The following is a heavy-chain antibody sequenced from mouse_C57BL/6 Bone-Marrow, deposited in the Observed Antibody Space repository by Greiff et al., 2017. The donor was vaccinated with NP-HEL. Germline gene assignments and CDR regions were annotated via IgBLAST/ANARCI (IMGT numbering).Heavy chain of an antibody. V-gene: IGHV6-3*01. J-gene: IGHJ3*01. CDR3: TEAYYDYDVWFAY. CDR1: GFTFSNYW. CDR2: IRLKSDNYAT. D-gene: IGHD2-4*01. Sequence: EVHLVESGGGLVQPGGSMKLSCVASGFTFSNYWMNWVRQSPEKGLEWVAQIRLKSDNYATHYAESVNGRFTISRDDSKSSVYLQMKNLRAEDTGIYYCTEAYYDYDVWFAYWGQGTLVTVSA.